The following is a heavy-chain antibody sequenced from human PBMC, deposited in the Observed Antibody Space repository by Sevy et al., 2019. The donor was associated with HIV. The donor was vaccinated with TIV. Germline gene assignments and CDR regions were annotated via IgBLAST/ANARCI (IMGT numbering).Heavy chain of an antibody. D-gene: IGHD3-3*01. V-gene: IGHV3-30*18. J-gene: IGHJ6*02. CDR2: ISYDGSNK. Sequence: GGSLRLSCAASGFTFSSYGMHWVRQAPGKGLEWVAVISYDGSNKYYADSVKGRFTISRDNSKNTLYLQMNSLRAEDTAVYYCAKAGDFWSGYDLNYYYGMDVWGQGTTVTVSS. CDR3: AKAGDFWSGYDLNYYYGMDV. CDR1: GFTFSSYG.